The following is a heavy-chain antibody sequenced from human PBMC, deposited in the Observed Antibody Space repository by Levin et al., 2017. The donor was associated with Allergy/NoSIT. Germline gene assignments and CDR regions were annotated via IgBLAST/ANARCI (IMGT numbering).Heavy chain of an antibody. V-gene: IGHV1-8*02. J-gene: IGHJ6*02. CDR1: GYAFTSYA. CDR2: MNPNSGNT. Sequence: ASVKVSCKASGYAFTSYAMNWVRQATGQGLEWMGWMNPNSGNTGYAQKFQGRVTLTRTSSISTAYMELSSLTSEDTAVYYCATQKWERLRSYSYYGMDVWGQGTTVTVSS. D-gene: IGHD1-26*01. CDR3: ATQKWERLRSYSYYGMDV.